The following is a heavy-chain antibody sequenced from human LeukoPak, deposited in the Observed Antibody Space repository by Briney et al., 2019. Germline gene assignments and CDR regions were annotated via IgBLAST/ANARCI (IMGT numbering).Heavy chain of an antibody. CDR2: IYSGGST. J-gene: IGHJ4*02. V-gene: IGHV3-66*01. CDR3: ASLGSSTPGAYFDY. Sequence: AGSLRLSCAASGFTVSSNYMSWVRQAPGKGLEWVSVIYSGGSTYYADSVKGRFTISRDNSKNTLYLQMNSLKAEDTAVYYCASLGSSTPGAYFDYWGQGTLVTVSS. D-gene: IGHD2-2*01. CDR1: GFTVSSNY.